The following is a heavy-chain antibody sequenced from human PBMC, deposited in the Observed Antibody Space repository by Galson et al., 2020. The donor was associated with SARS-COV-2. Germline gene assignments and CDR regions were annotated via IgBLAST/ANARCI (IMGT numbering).Heavy chain of an antibody. CDR3: ARVCSSSWYGPLDY. Sequence: SETLSLTCTVSGYSISSGYYWGWIRQPPGKGLEWIGSIYHSGSTYYNPSLKSRVTISVDTSKNQFSLKLSSVTAADTAVYYCARVCSSSWYGPLDYWGQGTLVTVSS. CDR1: GYSISSGYY. D-gene: IGHD6-13*01. J-gene: IGHJ4*02. CDR2: IYHSGST. V-gene: IGHV4-38-2*02.